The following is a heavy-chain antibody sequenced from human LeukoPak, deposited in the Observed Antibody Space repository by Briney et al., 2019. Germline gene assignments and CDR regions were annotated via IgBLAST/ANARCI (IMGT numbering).Heavy chain of an antibody. Sequence: GGSLRLSCAASGFTFSSYAMHWVRQAPGKGLEWVAVISYDGSNKYYADSVKGRFTISRDNSKNTLYLQMNSLRAEDTAVYYCTRDLYYYGSGSYYPPGYWGQGTLVTLSS. CDR3: TRDLYYYGSGSYYPPGY. V-gene: IGHV3-30*01. CDR1: GFTFSSYA. CDR2: ISYDGSNK. J-gene: IGHJ4*02. D-gene: IGHD3-10*01.